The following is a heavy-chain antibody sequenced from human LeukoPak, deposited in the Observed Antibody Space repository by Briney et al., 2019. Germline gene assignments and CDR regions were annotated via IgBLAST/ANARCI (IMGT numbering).Heavy chain of an antibody. CDR2: IYYSGST. V-gene: IGHV4-39*01. CDR3: ARVEVVGATTFDY. D-gene: IGHD1-26*01. CDR1: GGSISSSSYY. J-gene: IGHJ4*02. Sequence: SETLSLTCTVSGGSISSSSYYWGWIRQPPGKGLEWIGSIYYSGSTHYNPSLKSRVTISVDTSKNQFSLKLSSVTAADTAVYYCARVEVVGATTFDYWGQGTLVTVSS.